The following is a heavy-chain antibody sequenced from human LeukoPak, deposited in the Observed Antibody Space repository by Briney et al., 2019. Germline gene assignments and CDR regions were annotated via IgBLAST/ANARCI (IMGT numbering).Heavy chain of an antibody. D-gene: IGHD2-2*02. V-gene: IGHV4-30-4*08. Sequence: SETLSLTCTVSGGSISSGDYYWSWIRQPPGKGLEWIGYIYYSGSTYYNPSLKSRVTISVDTSKNQFSLKLSSVTAADTAVYYCAREVPPYCSSTSCYMGWFDPWGQGTLVTVSS. CDR3: AREVPPYCSSTSCYMGWFDP. CDR1: GGSISSGDYY. CDR2: IYYSGST. J-gene: IGHJ5*02.